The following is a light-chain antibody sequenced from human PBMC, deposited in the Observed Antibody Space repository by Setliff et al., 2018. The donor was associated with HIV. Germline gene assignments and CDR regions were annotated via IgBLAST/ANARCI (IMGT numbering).Light chain of an antibody. CDR2: EVT. J-gene: IGLJ1*01. CDR1: SSDVGSYKL. Sequence: QSVLAQPASVSGSPGQSITISCTGTSSDVGSYKLVSWYQQHPGKAPKVMIYEVTKRPSGVSNRFSGSKSANTASLTISGLQAEDEADYYCSSYTGSSTLYVFGTGTKVTVL. V-gene: IGLV2-14*02. CDR3: SSYTGSSTLYV.